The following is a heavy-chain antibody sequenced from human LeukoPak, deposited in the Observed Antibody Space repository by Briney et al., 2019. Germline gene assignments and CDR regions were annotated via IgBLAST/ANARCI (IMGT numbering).Heavy chain of an antibody. Sequence: GGSLRLSCAASGFTFDTYRMNWVRQAPGKGLEWVSSISARGSYIYYADSLKGRFTISRDNTKNSLFLQMNSLRAEDTAVYYCARDSPGTTASDYWGQGTLVTVSS. D-gene: IGHD1-1*01. CDR2: ISARGSYI. CDR1: GFTFDTYR. J-gene: IGHJ4*02. V-gene: IGHV3-21*01. CDR3: ARDSPGTTASDY.